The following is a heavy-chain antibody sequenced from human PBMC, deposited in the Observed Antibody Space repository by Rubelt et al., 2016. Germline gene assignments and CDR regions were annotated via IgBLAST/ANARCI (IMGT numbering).Heavy chain of an antibody. CDR3: ARDSHTVD. CDR2: ISYDGRDK. V-gene: IGHV3-30*03. Sequence: VRQAPGKGLEWVAVISYDGRDKKLEDSVKDRFTISRDNSKNTLYLQMNSLRAEDTAVYYCARDSHTVDWGQGTLVTVSS. D-gene: IGHD6-19*01. J-gene: IGHJ4*02.